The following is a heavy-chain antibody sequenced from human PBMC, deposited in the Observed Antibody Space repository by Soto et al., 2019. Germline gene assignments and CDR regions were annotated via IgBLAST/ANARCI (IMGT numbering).Heavy chain of an antibody. J-gene: IGHJ6*02. D-gene: IGHD6-13*01. CDR2: IYYSGST. V-gene: IGHV4-30-4*01. CDR3: ASVAAAGTSSYYYGMDV. Sequence: SETLSLTCTVSGGSIGSGDYYWSWIRQPPGKGLEWIGYIYYSGSTYYNPSLKSRVTISVDTSKNQFSLKLSSVTAADTAVYYCASVAAAGTSSYYYGMDVWGQGTTVTVSS. CDR1: GGSIGSGDYY.